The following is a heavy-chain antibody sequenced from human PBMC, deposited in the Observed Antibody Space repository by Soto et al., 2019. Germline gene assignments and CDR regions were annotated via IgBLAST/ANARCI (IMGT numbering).Heavy chain of an antibody. CDR2: IYPGDSDT. CDR3: ARQCSGGSCYSGEIDYYYGMDV. Sequence: PGESLKISCKGSGYSFTSYWDGWVRQMPRKGPELMGIIYPGDSDTRYSPSFQGQVTISADKSISTAYLQWSSLKASDTAMYYCARQCSGGSCYSGEIDYYYGMDVWGQGTTVTVSS. CDR1: GYSFTSYW. D-gene: IGHD2-15*01. V-gene: IGHV5-51*01. J-gene: IGHJ6*02.